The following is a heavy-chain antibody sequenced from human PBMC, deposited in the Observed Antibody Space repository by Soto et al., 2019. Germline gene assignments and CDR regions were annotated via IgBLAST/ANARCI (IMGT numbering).Heavy chain of an antibody. D-gene: IGHD6-13*01. CDR2: ISAYNGNT. Sequence: ASVKVSCKASGYTFTSHGISWVRQAPGQGLEWMGWISAYNGNTNYAQKLQGRVTITTDTSTSTAYMELRSLRSDDTAVYYCARMMYSSSWYGFWGQGTLVTVSS. V-gene: IGHV1-18*01. CDR3: ARMMYSSSWYGF. CDR1: GYTFTSHG. J-gene: IGHJ4*02.